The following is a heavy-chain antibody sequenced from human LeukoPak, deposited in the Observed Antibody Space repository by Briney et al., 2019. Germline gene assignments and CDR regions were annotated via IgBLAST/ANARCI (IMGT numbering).Heavy chain of an antibody. Sequence: GGSLRLSCSASGFTFSSYGMHWVRQAPGRGLEWVAAIWYDGINKYYADSVKGRFTISRDTSKSTLYLQMTSLRAEDTAVYYCARDAPAFGFYSSSLGYWGQGTLVTVSS. CDR2: IWYDGINK. CDR1: GFTFSSYG. D-gene: IGHD6-6*01. V-gene: IGHV3-33*01. CDR3: ARDAPAFGFYSSSLGY. J-gene: IGHJ4*02.